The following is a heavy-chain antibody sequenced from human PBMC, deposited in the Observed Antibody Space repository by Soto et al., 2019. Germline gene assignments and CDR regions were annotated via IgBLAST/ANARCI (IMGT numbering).Heavy chain of an antibody. Sequence: PSETLSLTCAVSGYSISSGYYWGWIRQPPGKGLEWIGSIYHSGSTYYNPSLKSRVTISVDTSKNQFSRKLSSVTAADTAVYYCARVLGGDQSNWFDPWGQGTLVTVSS. D-gene: IGHD3-10*01. CDR2: IYHSGST. V-gene: IGHV4-38-2*01. J-gene: IGHJ5*02. CDR3: ARVLGGDQSNWFDP. CDR1: GYSISSGYY.